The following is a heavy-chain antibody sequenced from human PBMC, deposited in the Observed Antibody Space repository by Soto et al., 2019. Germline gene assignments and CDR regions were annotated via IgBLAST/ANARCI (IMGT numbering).Heavy chain of an antibody. J-gene: IGHJ6*02. V-gene: IGHV3-64D*08. CDR1: GFTFSSHA. CDR2: ISCNGGST. D-gene: IGHD3-9*01. CDR3: AKHAYYYILRLSGGMDV. Sequence: PGGSLRHSCSASGFTFSSHAMHWVRQAPGKGLEYVSAISCNGGSTYYADSVKGRFTISRDNSKYTLYLQMSSLRAEDTAVYYCAKHAYYYILRLSGGMDVLGQEATVTVSS.